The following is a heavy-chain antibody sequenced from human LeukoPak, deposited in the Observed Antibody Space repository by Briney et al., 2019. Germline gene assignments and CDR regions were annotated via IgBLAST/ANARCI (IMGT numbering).Heavy chain of an antibody. CDR2: INHSGST. Sequence: PSETLSLTCAVYGGSFSGYYWSWIRQPPGKGLEWIGEINHSGSTNYNPSLKSRVTISVDTSKNQFSLKLSSVTAADTAVYYCARDYGDYANLTYYYYGMDVWGQGTTVTVSS. CDR3: ARDYGDYANLTYYYYGMDV. CDR1: GGSFSGYY. V-gene: IGHV4-34*01. D-gene: IGHD4-17*01. J-gene: IGHJ6*02.